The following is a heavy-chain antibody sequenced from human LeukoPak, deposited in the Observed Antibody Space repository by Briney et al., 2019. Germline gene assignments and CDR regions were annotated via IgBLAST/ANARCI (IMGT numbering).Heavy chain of an antibody. V-gene: IGHV1-2*02. CDR3: ARTDIVATADAFDI. CDR2: INPNSGGT. J-gene: IGHJ3*02. CDR1: GYTFTGYY. Sequence: GASVKVSCKASGYTFTGYYMHWVRQAPGQGLEWIGWINPNSGGTNYAQKFQGRVTMTRDTSISTAYMELSRLRSDDTAVYYCARTDIVATADAFDIWGQGTMVTVSS. D-gene: IGHD5-12*01.